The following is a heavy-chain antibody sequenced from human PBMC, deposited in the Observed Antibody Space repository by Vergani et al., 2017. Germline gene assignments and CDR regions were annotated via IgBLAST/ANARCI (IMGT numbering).Heavy chain of an antibody. D-gene: IGHD2-8*01. CDR1: GYTLTELS. Sequence: QVQLVQSGAEVKKPGASVKVSCKVSGYTLTELSMHWVRQAPGKGLEWMGGFDPEDGETIYAQKFQGRVTMTEDTSTDTAYMELRSLRSDDTAVYYCARAEGIREYCPNGVCYQTRNFDYWGQGTLVTVSS. V-gene: IGHV1-24*01. CDR3: ARAEGIREYCPNGVCYQTRNFDY. J-gene: IGHJ4*02. CDR2: FDPEDGET.